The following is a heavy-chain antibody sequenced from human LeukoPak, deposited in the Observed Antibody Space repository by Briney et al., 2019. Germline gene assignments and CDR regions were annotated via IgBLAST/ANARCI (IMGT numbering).Heavy chain of an antibody. CDR2: ISSSSSYI. Sequence: PGGSLRLSCAASGFTFSSYSMNWVRQAPGEGLQWVSSISSSSSYIYYADSVKGRFTISRDNAKNSLYLQMNSLRAEDTAVYYCARSGASNNVPAYWGQGTLVTVSS. V-gene: IGHV3-21*01. CDR3: ARSGASNNVPAY. CDR1: GFTFSSYS. D-gene: IGHD4/OR15-4a*01. J-gene: IGHJ4*02.